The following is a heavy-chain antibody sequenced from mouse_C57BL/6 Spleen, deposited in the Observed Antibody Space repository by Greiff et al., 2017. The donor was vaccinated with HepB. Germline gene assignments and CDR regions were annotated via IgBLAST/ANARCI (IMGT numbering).Heavy chain of an antibody. V-gene: IGHV1-5*01. Sequence: EVQLQQSGTVLARPGASVKMSCKTSGYTFTSYWMHWVKQRPGQGLEWIGAIYPGNSDTSYNQKFKGKAKLTAVTAASTAYMELSSLTNEDSAVYDGSYYYGSRDRYYFDYWGQGTTLTVSS. CDR3: SYYYGSRDRYYFDY. J-gene: IGHJ2*01. CDR1: GYTFTSYW. CDR2: IYPGNSDT. D-gene: IGHD1-1*01.